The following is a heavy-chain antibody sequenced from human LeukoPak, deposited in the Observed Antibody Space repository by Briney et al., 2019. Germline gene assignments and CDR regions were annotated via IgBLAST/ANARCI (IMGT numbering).Heavy chain of an antibody. CDR3: AREDQPSYSSSWYFYYYYGMDV. D-gene: IGHD6-13*01. CDR2: ISAYNGNT. V-gene: IGHV1-18*01. Sequence: ASVTVSCKASGYTFTSYGISWVRQAPGQGLEWMGWISAYNGNTNYAQRLQGRVTMTTDTSTSTAYMELRSLRSDDTAVYYCAREDQPSYSSSWYFYYYYGMDVWGQGTTVTVSS. J-gene: IGHJ6*02. CDR1: GYTFTSYG.